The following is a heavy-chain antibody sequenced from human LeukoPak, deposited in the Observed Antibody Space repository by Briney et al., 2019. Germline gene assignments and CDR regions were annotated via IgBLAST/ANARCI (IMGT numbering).Heavy chain of an antibody. D-gene: IGHD6-6*01. Sequence: VKVSCKASGGTFSSYAISWVRQAPGQGLEWMGGIIPIFGTANYAQKFQGRVTITADESTSTAYMELSSLRSEDTAVYYCARDLEYSSSSGGYWGQGTLVTVSS. CDR1: GGTFSSYA. J-gene: IGHJ4*02. CDR3: ARDLEYSSSSGGY. V-gene: IGHV1-69*13. CDR2: IIPIFGTA.